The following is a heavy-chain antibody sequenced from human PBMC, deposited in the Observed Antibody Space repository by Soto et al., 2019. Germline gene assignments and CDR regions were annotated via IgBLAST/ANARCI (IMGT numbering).Heavy chain of an antibody. V-gene: IGHV3-53*01. D-gene: IGHD3-10*01. CDR1: GFTVSSNY. CDR2: IYSGGST. Sequence: GGSLRLSCAVSGFTVSSNYMSWVRQAPGKGLEWVPVIYSGGSTYYADSVKGRFTISRDNSKSTLYLQMNSLRAEDTAVYYCARHITMDPLLVYWGQGTLVTVSS. J-gene: IGHJ4*02. CDR3: ARHITMDPLLVY.